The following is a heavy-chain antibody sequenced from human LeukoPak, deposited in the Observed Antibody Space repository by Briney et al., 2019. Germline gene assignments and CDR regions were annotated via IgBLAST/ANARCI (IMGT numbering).Heavy chain of an antibody. Sequence: PSETLSLTCTVSGDSIRSYYWSWIRQPPGKGLEWIGYIYYSGNTNYNPSLKSRVTISVDTSKNQFSLKLNSVTAADTAVYYCASMIRYYDSSGYYPSYYYYGMDVWGQGTTVTVSS. V-gene: IGHV4-59*01. CDR2: IYYSGNT. J-gene: IGHJ6*02. D-gene: IGHD3-22*01. CDR3: ASMIRYYDSSGYYPSYYYYGMDV. CDR1: GDSIRSYY.